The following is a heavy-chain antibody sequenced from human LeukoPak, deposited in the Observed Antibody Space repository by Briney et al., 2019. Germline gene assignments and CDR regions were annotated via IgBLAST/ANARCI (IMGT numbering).Heavy chain of an antibody. CDR2: IYYSGST. CDR3: ARGRRSIAVAATGFDY. D-gene: IGHD6-19*01. CDR1: GGSISSYY. V-gene: IGHV4-59*08. Sequence: SETLSLTCTVSGGSISSYYWSWIRQPPGKGLEWIGYIYYSGSTNYIPSLKSRVTISIDTSKNQFSLKLSSVTAADTAVYYCARGRRSIAVAATGFDYWGQGTLVTVSS. J-gene: IGHJ4*02.